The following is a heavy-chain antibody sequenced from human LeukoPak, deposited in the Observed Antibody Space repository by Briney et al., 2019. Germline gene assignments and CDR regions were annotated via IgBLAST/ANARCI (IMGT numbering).Heavy chain of an antibody. D-gene: IGHD2-8*01. V-gene: IGHV4-38-2*01. J-gene: IGHJ5*02. CDR2: IYHSGST. Sequence: SPSETLSLTCAVSGYSISSGYYCGWIRQPPGKGLEWIGSIYHSGSTYYNPSLKSRVTISVDTSKNQFSLKLSSVTAADTAVYYCARGIVLMVYAWGQGTLVTVSS. CDR1: GYSISSGYY. CDR3: ARGIVLMVYA.